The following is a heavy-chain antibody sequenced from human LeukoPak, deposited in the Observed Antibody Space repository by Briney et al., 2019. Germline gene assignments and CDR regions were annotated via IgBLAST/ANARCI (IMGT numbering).Heavy chain of an antibody. Sequence: SETLSLTCTVSGYSISSSYWSWIRQPAGKGLEWIGRFYTSGSANYNPSLKSRASMSVATSKNQLSLKLTSLTAAATAVYYCARGGGASPSDYWGQGILVTVSS. D-gene: IGHD2-2*01. V-gene: IGHV4-4*07. J-gene: IGHJ4*02. CDR2: FYTSGSA. CDR3: ARGGGASPSDY. CDR1: GYSISSSY.